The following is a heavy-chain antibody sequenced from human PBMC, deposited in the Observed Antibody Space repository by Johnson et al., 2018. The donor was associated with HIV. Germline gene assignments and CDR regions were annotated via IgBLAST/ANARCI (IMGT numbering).Heavy chain of an antibody. CDR2: FNWIGGST. D-gene: IGHD6-13*01. V-gene: IGHV3-20*04. CDR1: GSPLVDYG. CDR3: AKDTIAAAALGAFDI. Sequence: MQLVGSGGGWFRPGGSLKLSCAAPGSPLVDYGLSWVPQAQGKGLGGASGFNWIGGSTGFAASVKGRSPISRDNAKNSLYLQMNSLRAEDTALYYCAKDTIAAAALGAFDIWGQGTMVTVSS. J-gene: IGHJ3*02.